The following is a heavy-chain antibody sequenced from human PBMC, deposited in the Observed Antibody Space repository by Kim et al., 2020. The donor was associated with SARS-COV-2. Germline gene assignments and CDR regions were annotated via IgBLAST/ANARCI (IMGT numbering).Heavy chain of an antibody. CDR3: ARGRGGRYCSGGSCFVGGFGY. V-gene: IGHV3-13*04. CDR2: IGTAGDT. Sequence: GGSLRLSCAASGFTFSSYDMHWVRQATGKGLEWVSAIGTAGDTYYPGSVKGRFTISRENAKNSLYLQMNSLRAGDTAVYYCARGRGGRYCSGGSCFVGGFGYCGQATLFTVAS. D-gene: IGHD2-15*01. CDR1: GFTFSSYD. J-gene: IGHJ4*02.